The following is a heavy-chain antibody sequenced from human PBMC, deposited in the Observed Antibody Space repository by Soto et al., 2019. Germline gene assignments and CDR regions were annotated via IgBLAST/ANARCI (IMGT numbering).Heavy chain of an antibody. CDR1: GYTFTCYY. CDR3: ARDRTFIRSTSGHYYYYYMDV. Sequence: ASVKVSCKASGYTFTCYYMHWVRQAPGQGLEWMGWINPNSGGTNYAQKFQGWVTMTRDTSISTAYMELSRLRSDDTAVYYCARDRTFIRSTSGHYYYYYMDVWGKGTTVTVSS. V-gene: IGHV1-2*04. J-gene: IGHJ6*03. CDR2: INPNSGGT. D-gene: IGHD2-2*01.